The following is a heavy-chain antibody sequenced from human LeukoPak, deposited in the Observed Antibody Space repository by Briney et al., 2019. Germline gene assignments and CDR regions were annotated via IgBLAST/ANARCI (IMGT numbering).Heavy chain of an antibody. J-gene: IGHJ6*04. CDR1: GFNFSNHR. D-gene: IGHD6-19*01. CDR3: VRGSSDWNGMDV. V-gene: IGHV3-74*01. CDR2: INIDGNSK. Sequence: GGSLRLSCAASGFNFSNHRMHWVRQVAGKGLVSVSRINIDGNSKTYANSVKGRFTISSDHAKNTLYMQMNSLGVEDTAVYYCVRGSSDWNGMDVWGEGTTVTVCS.